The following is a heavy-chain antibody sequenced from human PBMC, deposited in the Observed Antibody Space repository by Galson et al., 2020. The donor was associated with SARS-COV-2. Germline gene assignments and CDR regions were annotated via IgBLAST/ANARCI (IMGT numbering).Heavy chain of an antibody. V-gene: IGHV3-30-3*01. CDR2: ISYDGSNK. CDR3: ARGQWLRTPSVGY. CDR1: GFTFSSYA. D-gene: IGHD5-12*01. J-gene: IGHJ4*02. Sequence: GESLKISCAASGFTFSSYAMHWVRQAPGKGLEWVAVISYDGSNKYYADSVKGRFTISRDNSKNTLYLQMNSLRAEDTAVYYCARGQWLRTPSVGYWGQGTLVTVSS.